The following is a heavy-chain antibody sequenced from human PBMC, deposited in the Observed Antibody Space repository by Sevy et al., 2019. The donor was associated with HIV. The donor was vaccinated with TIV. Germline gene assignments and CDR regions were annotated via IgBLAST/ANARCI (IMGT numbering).Heavy chain of an antibody. CDR3: AREEMARSGWGSWKFDY. Sequence: SETLSLTCTVSGGSISSGSYYWSWIRQPAGKGLEWIGRIYTSGSTNYNPSLKSRVTMSVDTSKNQFSLKLSSVTAADTAVYYCAREEMARSGWGSWKFDYWGQGTLVTVSS. J-gene: IGHJ4*02. CDR2: IYTSGST. CDR1: GGSISSGSYY. V-gene: IGHV4-61*02. D-gene: IGHD5-12*01.